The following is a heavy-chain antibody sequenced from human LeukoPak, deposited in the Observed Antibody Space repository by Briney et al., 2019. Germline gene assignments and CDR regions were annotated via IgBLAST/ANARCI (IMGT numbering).Heavy chain of an antibody. CDR3: ARLGGYYDSSGYYYYYYYMDV. CDR1: GGSISSGSYY. V-gene: IGHV4-61*02. Sequence: SETLSLTCTVSGGSISSGSYYWSWIRQPAGKGLEWIGRIYTSGSTNYNPSLKSRVTISVDTSKNQFSLKLSSVTAADTAVYYRARLGGYYDSSGYYYYYYYMDVWGKGTTVTISS. CDR2: IYTSGST. D-gene: IGHD3-22*01. J-gene: IGHJ6*03.